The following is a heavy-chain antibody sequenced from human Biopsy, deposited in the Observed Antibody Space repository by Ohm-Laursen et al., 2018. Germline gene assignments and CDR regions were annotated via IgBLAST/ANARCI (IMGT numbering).Heavy chain of an antibody. J-gene: IGHJ6*02. CDR3: ARDKITYCTSTSCDYFGMDV. D-gene: IGHD2-2*01. V-gene: IGHV4-59*01. CDR1: GDSISSYY. Sequence: SETLSLTCAVSGDSISSYYWSWIRQPPGKGLQWIGYIYFTGRTSYNPSLKSRVTMSVNTSKKQLSLRLTSVTAADTAVYYCARDKITYCTSTSCDYFGMDVWGQGTTVTVSS. CDR2: IYFTGRT.